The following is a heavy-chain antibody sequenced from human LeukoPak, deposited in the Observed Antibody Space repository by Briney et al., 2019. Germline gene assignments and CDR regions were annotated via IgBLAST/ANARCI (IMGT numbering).Heavy chain of an antibody. CDR3: ARHRVDTVMGYYYYGMDV. CDR2: IYYSGST. D-gene: IGHD5-18*01. V-gene: IGHV4-59*08. CDR1: GGSISSYY. Sequence: PSETLSLTCTVSGGSISSYYWSWIRQPPGKGLEWIGYIYYSGSTNYNPSLKSRVTISVDTSKNQFSLKLSSVTAADTAVYYCARHRVDTVMGYYYYGMDVWGQGTTVTVSS. J-gene: IGHJ6*02.